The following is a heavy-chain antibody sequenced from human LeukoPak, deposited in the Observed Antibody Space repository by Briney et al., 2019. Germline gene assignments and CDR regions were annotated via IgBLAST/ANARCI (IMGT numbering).Heavy chain of an antibody. J-gene: IGHJ5*02. CDR1: GYTFTGYY. CDR2: INPNSGGT. CDR3: AKVPPSITAAGNWLDP. D-gene: IGHD6-13*01. Sequence: ASVKVSCKASGYTFTGYYIHWVRQAPGQGLEWMGWINPNSGGTNSAQKFQGRVTMTRDTSITTAYMELSRLTSDDTAIYYCAKVPPSITAAGNWLDPWGQGALVTVSS. V-gene: IGHV1-2*02.